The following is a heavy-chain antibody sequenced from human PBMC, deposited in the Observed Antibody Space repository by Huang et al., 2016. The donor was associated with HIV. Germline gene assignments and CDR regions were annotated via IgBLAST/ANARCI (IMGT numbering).Heavy chain of an antibody. CDR3: ARSAYGDLDY. D-gene: IGHD4-17*01. Sequence: QVHLVQSGAEVKKTGASVKVSCKASGYTFTNYDINWVRQAPGRGLEWMGWMNPNTGNTGFAQSVQGRVTMTSKTSITTAYMELTSLTSEDTAVYYCARSAYGDLDYWGLGTLVIVSS. V-gene: IGHV1-8*02. CDR1: GYTFTNYD. J-gene: IGHJ4*02. CDR2: MNPNTGNT.